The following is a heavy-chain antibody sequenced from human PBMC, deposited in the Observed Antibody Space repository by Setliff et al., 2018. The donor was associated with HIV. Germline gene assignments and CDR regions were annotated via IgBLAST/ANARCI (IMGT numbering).Heavy chain of an antibody. CDR1: TDSISNSH. CDR3: ARDRSKYCTGSSAYNWFDP. D-gene: IGHD3-16*01. Sequence: SETLSLTCSVSTDSISNSHWSWMRQTAGKGLEWIGRIFGCGTTHYNPSLVSRVTMSIDTAKKQFFLRLNYVTAADTAVYFCARDRSKYCTGSSAYNWFDPWGPVTLVTSPQ. J-gene: IGHJ5*02. V-gene: IGHV4-4*07. CDR2: IFGCGTT.